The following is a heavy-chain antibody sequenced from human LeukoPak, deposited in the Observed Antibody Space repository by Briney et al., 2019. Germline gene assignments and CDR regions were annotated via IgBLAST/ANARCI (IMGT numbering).Heavy chain of an antibody. CDR3: ARTPYYYDSSGYYYYFDY. Sequence: GGSLRLSCAGSGFTFNSYSMYWVRQAPGKGLEWVSSISSSSHMFYADSVKGRFSISRDNANNSLYLQMNSLRAEDTAVYYCARTPYYYDSSGYYYYFDYWGQGTLVTVSS. CDR1: GFTFNSYS. V-gene: IGHV3-21*04. CDR2: ISSSSHM. J-gene: IGHJ4*02. D-gene: IGHD3-22*01.